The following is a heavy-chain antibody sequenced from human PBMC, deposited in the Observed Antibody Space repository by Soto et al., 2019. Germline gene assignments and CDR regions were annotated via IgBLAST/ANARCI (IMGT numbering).Heavy chain of an antibody. D-gene: IGHD6-19*01. CDR1: GFTFSGFW. V-gene: IGHV3-74*01. Sequence: EVQLVESGGGLVQPGGSLRLSCTASGFTFSGFWMHWVRQAPGKGLVWVSRINGDGSVTNYADSVKGRFTISRDNAKNTLDLQMNSLRVEDTAVYYGVRVKETSGWGAFDYWGQGTLVTVSS. CDR3: VRVKETSGWGAFDY. CDR2: INGDGSVT. J-gene: IGHJ4*02.